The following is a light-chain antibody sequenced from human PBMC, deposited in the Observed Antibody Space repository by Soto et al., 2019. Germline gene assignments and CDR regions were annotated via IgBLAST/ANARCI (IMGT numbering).Light chain of an antibody. CDR1: QSGSSKY. CDR2: GTS. J-gene: IGKJ3*01. CDR3: QQYGSSLVT. V-gene: IGKV3-20*01. Sequence: EIVFTQSPGTLAFSPGERATLSCRASQSGSSKYLAWYQQKPGQAPRVLIYGTSIRASGVPERFSGGGSGTDFTLTITRLEPEDFAVYYCQQYGSSLVTFGPGT.